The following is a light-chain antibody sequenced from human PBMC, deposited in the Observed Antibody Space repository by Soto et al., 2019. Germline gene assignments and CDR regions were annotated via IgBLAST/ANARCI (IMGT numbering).Light chain of an antibody. CDR1: QNVSSSY. Sequence: EIVLTQSPGTLSLSPGERVTLSCRASQNVSSSYLAWYQQKPGQAPRLLIYGASNRATGIPDRFSGSGSGTDFTLTISRLEPEDFAVYYCQHYGTSPFTFGPGTKVDIK. V-gene: IGKV3-20*01. CDR3: QHYGTSPFT. J-gene: IGKJ3*01. CDR2: GAS.